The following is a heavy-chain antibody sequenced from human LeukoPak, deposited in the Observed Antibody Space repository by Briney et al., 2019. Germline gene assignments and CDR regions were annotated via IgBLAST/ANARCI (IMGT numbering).Heavy chain of an antibody. CDR1: GFTFSSYS. CDR3: AKDSSAGSNPYFDY. D-gene: IGHD6-13*01. Sequence: GGSLRLSCAASGFTFSSYSMNWVRQAPGKGLEWISYISSSSSTIYYADSVKGRFTISRDNAKNSLYLQMNSLRAEDTAVYYCAKDSSAGSNPYFDYWGQGTLVTVSS. J-gene: IGHJ4*02. V-gene: IGHV3-48*04. CDR2: ISSSSSTI.